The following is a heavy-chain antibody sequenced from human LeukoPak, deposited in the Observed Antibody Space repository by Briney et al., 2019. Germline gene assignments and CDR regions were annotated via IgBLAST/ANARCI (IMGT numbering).Heavy chain of an antibody. CDR1: GGSFRGYY. CDR2: INHSGST. J-gene: IGHJ3*02. CDR3: ARSRAFDI. V-gene: IGHV4-34*01. Sequence: SETLSLTCAVYGGSFRGYYWSWIRQPPGKGLEWIGEINHSGSTNYNPSLKSRVTISVDTSKNQFSLKLSSVTAADTAVYYCARSRAFDIWGQGTMVTVSS.